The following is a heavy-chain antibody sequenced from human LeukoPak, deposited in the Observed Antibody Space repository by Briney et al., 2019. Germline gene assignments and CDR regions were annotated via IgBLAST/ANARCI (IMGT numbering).Heavy chain of an antibody. CDR1: GGSISSSSYY. J-gene: IGHJ4*02. Sequence: TASKTLSLTCTVSGGSISSSSYYWGWIRQPPGKGLEWIGSIYYSGSTYYNPSLKSRVTISVDTSKNQFSLKLSSVTAADTAVYYCARVGQQLVDRWVDYWGQRTLVTVSS. CDR3: ARVGQQLVDRWVDY. V-gene: IGHV4-39*07. D-gene: IGHD6-13*01. CDR2: IYYSGST.